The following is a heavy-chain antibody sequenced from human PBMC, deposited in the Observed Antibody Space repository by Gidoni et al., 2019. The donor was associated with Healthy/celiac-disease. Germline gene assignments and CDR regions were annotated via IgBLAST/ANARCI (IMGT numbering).Heavy chain of an antibody. Sequence: QLQLQESGPGLVKPSETLSLTCTVSVGSISSSSYYWGWIRQPPGKGLEWIGSIYYSGSTYYNPSLKSRVTISVDTSKNQFSLKLSSVTAADTAVYYCARHTGFGFDYWGQGTLVTVSS. V-gene: IGHV4-39*01. CDR2: IYYSGST. CDR1: VGSISSSSYY. D-gene: IGHD3-10*01. J-gene: IGHJ4*02. CDR3: ARHTGFGFDY.